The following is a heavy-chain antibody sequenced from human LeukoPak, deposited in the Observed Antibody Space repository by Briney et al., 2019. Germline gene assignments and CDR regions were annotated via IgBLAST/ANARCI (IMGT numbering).Heavy chain of an antibody. Sequence: GGSLRLSCVASGFTLSSYAMSWVRQAPGKGLEWVSVISGSGGSTYYADSVKGRLTISRDKSKNTLYLQMNSLRAEDTAVYYCAKDLNYYYYGMDVWGKGTTVTVSS. J-gene: IGHJ6*04. CDR2: ISGSGGST. CDR3: AKDLNYYYYGMDV. CDR1: GFTLSSYA. V-gene: IGHV3-23*01.